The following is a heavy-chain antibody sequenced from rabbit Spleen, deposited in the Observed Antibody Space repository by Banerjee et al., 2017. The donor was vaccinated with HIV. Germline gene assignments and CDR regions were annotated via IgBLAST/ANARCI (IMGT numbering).Heavy chain of an antibody. Sequence: QEQLEESGGGLVKPEGSLTLTCTVSGFSFSDRDVMCWVRQAPGKGLEWIACINAITGKPVYATWASGRFTISRTSSTTVTLRMTSLTAADTATYFCARGSAAMTMVITGFYFNLWGQGTLVTVS. J-gene: IGHJ4*01. D-gene: IGHD2-1*01. CDR2: INAITGKP. CDR1: GFSFSDRDV. CDR3: ARGSAAMTMVITGFYFNL. V-gene: IGHV1S45*01.